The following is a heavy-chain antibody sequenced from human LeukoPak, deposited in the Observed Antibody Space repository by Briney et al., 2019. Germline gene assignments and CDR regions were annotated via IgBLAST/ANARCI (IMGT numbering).Heavy chain of an antibody. CDR1: GYTFTSYG. CDR3: ARDSPSRANWFDP. Sequence: ASVKVSCKASGYTFTSYGISWERQAPGQGLEWMGLISAYDGNTNYAQTLQGRGTMTTDTSTSTAYMELRSLRSDDTAVYYCARDSPSRANWFDPWGQGTLVTVSS. D-gene: IGHD3-10*01. CDR2: ISAYDGNT. V-gene: IGHV1-18*01. J-gene: IGHJ5*02.